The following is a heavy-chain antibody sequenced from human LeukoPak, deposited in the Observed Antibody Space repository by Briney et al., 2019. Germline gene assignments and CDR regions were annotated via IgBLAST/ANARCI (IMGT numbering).Heavy chain of an antibody. CDR2: IIPIFGTA. Sequence: GSSVKVSCKASGGTFSSYAISWVRQAPGQGLEWMGGIIPIFGTANYAQKSQGRVTITADESTSTAYMELSSLRSEDTAVYYCASEFPPRSSTSCYIYWGQGTLVTVSS. CDR3: ASEFPPRSSTSCYIY. D-gene: IGHD2-2*02. J-gene: IGHJ4*02. V-gene: IGHV1-69*01. CDR1: GGTFSSYA.